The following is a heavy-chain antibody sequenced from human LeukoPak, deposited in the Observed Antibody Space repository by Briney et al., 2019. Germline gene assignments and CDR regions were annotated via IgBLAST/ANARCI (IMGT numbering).Heavy chain of an antibody. J-gene: IGHJ1*01. V-gene: IGHV1-69*13. CDR2: IIPIFGTA. Sequence: GASVKVSCKASGGTFSSYAISWVRQAPGQGLEWMGGIIPIFGTANYAQKFQGRVTITADESTSTAYMELSSLRSEDTAVYYCAREGPWSSSSWYGYFQHWGQGTLVTVSS. CDR3: AREGPWSSSSWYGYFQH. CDR1: GGTFSSYA. D-gene: IGHD6-13*01.